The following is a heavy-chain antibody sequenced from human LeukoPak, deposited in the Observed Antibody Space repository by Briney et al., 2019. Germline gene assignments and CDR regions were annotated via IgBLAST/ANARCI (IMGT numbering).Heavy chain of an antibody. Sequence: PGGSLRLSCAASGFTFSRNWMHWVRQAPGKGLEWVSFISSSSSYIYYADSVKGRFTISRDNAENSLYLQMNSLRAEDTAVYYCARGGKPFDYWGQGTLVTVSS. CDR2: ISSSSSYI. V-gene: IGHV3-21*01. J-gene: IGHJ4*02. CDR1: GFTFSRNW. CDR3: ARGGKPFDY. D-gene: IGHD1-1*01.